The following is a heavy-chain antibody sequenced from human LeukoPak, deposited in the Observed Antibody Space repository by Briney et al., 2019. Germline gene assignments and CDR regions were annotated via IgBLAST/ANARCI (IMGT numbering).Heavy chain of an antibody. Sequence: KTSETLSLTCAVYGGSFSGYYWSWIRQPPGKGLEWIGYIYYSGSTYYNPSLKSRVTISVDTSKNQFSLKLSSVTAADTAVYYCACIGGYDFDYWGQGTLVTVSS. D-gene: IGHD2-15*01. CDR3: ACIGGYDFDY. CDR1: GGSFSGYY. J-gene: IGHJ4*02. V-gene: IGHV4-59*06. CDR2: IYYSGST.